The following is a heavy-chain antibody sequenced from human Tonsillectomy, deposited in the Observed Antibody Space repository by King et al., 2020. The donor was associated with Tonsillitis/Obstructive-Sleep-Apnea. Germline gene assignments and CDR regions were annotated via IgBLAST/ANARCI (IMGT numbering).Heavy chain of an antibody. CDR2: IYYSGST. J-gene: IGHJ3*02. Sequence: VQLQESGPGLVKPSQTLSLTCTVSGGSISSGGYYWSWIRQHPGKGLGWIGYIYYSGSTYYNPSLKSLVTISVDTSKNQFSLKLSSVTAADTAVDYCARGGGYCSGGSCYPDAFDIWGQGTMVTVSS. CDR3: ARGGGYCSGGSCYPDAFDI. CDR1: GGSISSGGYY. V-gene: IGHV4-31*01. D-gene: IGHD2-15*01.